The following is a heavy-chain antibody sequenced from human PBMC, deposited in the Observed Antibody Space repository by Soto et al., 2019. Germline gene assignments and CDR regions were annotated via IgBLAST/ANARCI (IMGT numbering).Heavy chain of an antibody. V-gene: IGHV4-34*01. Sequence: QVQLQQWGAGLLKPSETLSLTCAVYGGSFSGYYCSWIRQPSVKGLEWIGEINHSGSTNYNPSLKSRVTISVDTSKNQFSLKLSSVTAADTAVYYCARGRYSHAAYLRGYFDYWGQGTLVTVSS. CDR1: GGSFSGYY. J-gene: IGHJ4*02. D-gene: IGHD5-18*01. CDR2: INHSGST. CDR3: ARGRYSHAAYLRGYFDY.